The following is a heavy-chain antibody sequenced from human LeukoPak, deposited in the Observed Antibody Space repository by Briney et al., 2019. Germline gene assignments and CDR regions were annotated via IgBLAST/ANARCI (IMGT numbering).Heavy chain of an antibody. CDR1: GFTFSNDV. V-gene: IGHV3-23*01. CDR2: IDGGGGGT. CDR3: ARRIGGTKDY. J-gene: IGHJ4*02. D-gene: IGHD3-3*01. Sequence: GGSLRLPCAASGFTFSNDVMSWVRQAPGKGPEWVSSIDGGGGGTDYADSVRGRFTISRDNFKNTSYLQMNSLRADDTAVYYCARRIGGTKDYWGQGAQVTVSS.